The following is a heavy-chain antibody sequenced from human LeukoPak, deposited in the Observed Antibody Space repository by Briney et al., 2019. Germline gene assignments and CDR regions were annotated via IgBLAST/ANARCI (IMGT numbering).Heavy chain of an antibody. CDR1: GDSISSYY. CDR2: IYTSGST. Sequence: SETLSLTCTVSGDSISSYYWSWIRQPAGKGLEWIGRIYTSGSTTYNPSLKSRATMSVDTSRTQFSLKLSSVTAADTAVYYCARVGSGSRYLDYWGQGILVIVSS. J-gene: IGHJ4*02. CDR3: ARVGSGSRYLDY. D-gene: IGHD5-12*01. V-gene: IGHV4-4*07.